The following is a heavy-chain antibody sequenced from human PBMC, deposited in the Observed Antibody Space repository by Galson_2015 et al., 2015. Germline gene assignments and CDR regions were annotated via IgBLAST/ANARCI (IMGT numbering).Heavy chain of an antibody. Sequence: SETLSLTCAVSGASISSNNWWNWVRQTPGKGLGWIGEIYHGGTTNYNPSLKSRLTISLDMSESQFSLTLTSVTAADTGVFYCARATAGLSYYHGFDVWGPGTAVTVS. J-gene: IGHJ6*02. CDR2: IYHGGTT. CDR3: ARATAGLSYYHGFDV. CDR1: GASISSNNW. V-gene: IGHV4-4*02. D-gene: IGHD3-10*01.